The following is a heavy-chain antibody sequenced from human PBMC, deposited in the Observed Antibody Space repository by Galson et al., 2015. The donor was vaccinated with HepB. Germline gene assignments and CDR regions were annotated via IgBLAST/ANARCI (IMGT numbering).Heavy chain of an antibody. CDR2: IKQDGSEK. J-gene: IGHJ4*02. V-gene: IGHV3-7*01. CDR1: GFTFSSCW. CDR3: AREGYQLLYFLVADERQTPFDY. Sequence: SLRLSCAASGFTFSSCWMSWVRQAPGKGLEWVANIKQDGSEKYYVDSVKGRFTISRDNAKNSLYLQMNSLRAEDTAVYYCAREGYQLLYFLVADERQTPFDYWGQGTLVTVSS. D-gene: IGHD2-2*02.